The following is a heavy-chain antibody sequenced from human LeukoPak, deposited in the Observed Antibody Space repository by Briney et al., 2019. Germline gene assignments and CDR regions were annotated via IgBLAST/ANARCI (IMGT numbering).Heavy chain of an antibody. D-gene: IGHD3-10*01. Sequence: EASVKVSCKVSGYTLTELSMHWVRQAPGKGLEWMGGFDPEDGETIYAQKFQGRVTMTEDTSTDTAYMELSSLRSEDTAVYYCATGPGVIDPYYFDYWGQGTLVTVSS. CDR3: ATGPGVIDPYYFDY. V-gene: IGHV1-24*01. CDR2: FDPEDGET. CDR1: GYTLTELS. J-gene: IGHJ4*02.